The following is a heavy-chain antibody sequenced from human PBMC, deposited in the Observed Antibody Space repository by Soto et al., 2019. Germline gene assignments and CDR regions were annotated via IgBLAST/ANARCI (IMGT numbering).Heavy chain of an antibody. J-gene: IGHJ6*02. CDR3: AREVDTAILSTYYYYGMDV. V-gene: IGHV1-46*01. D-gene: IGHD5-18*01. Sequence: ASVKVSCKASGYTFTSYYMHWVRQAPGQGLEWMGIINPSGGSTSYAQKFQGRVTMTRDTSTSTVYMELSSLRSEDTAVYYCAREVDTAILSTYYYYGMDVWGQGTTVTVS. CDR1: GYTFTSYY. CDR2: INPSGGST.